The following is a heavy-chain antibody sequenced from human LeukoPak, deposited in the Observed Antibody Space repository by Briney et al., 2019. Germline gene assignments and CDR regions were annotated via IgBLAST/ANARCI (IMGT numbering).Heavy chain of an antibody. CDR1: GGSMSSYY. Sequence: SETLSLTCTVSGGSMSSYYWSWIRQPPGKGLEWIGYIYYSGSTNYNPSLKSLVTMSVDTSKNQFSLKLSSVTAADTAVYYCAMRTYYYGSGRSEGFDPWGQGTLVTVSS. D-gene: IGHD3-10*01. J-gene: IGHJ5*02. CDR2: IYYSGST. V-gene: IGHV4-59*01. CDR3: AMRTYYYGSGRSEGFDP.